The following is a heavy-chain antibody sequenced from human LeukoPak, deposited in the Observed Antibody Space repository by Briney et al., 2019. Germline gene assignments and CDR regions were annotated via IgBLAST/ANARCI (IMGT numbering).Heavy chain of an antibody. CDR2: ISYDGSDK. CDR3: ARDDYGALFDI. CDR1: GFTFSNYA. Sequence: SGGSLRLSCAASGFTFSNYAMHWVRQAPGKGLEWVAFISYDGSDKYYADSVEGRFTISRDNSKETLYLQMNSLRTEDTAVYYCARDDYGALFDIWGQGTMVTVSS. V-gene: IGHV3-30*04. D-gene: IGHD4-17*01. J-gene: IGHJ3*02.